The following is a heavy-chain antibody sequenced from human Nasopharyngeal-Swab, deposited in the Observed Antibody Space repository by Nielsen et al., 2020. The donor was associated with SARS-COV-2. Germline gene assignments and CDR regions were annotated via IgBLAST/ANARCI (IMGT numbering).Heavy chain of an antibody. D-gene: IGHD6-13*01. V-gene: IGHV3-23*01. J-gene: IGHJ6*02. Sequence: GESLRLSCAASGFTFSSYAMSWVRQAPGKGLEWVSAISGSGGSTYYADSVKGRFTISRDNSKNTLYLQMNSLRAEDTAIYYCAKHRKGIAAAGGMDVWGQGTTVTVSS. CDR2: ISGSGGST. CDR3: AKHRKGIAAAGGMDV. CDR1: GFTFSSYA.